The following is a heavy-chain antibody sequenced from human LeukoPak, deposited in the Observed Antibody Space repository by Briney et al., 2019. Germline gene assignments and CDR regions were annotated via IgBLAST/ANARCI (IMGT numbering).Heavy chain of an antibody. CDR1: GFTFSSYA. CDR2: ISYDGSNK. J-gene: IGHJ4*02. CDR3: AREVVPAAPLDY. V-gene: IGHV3-30-3*01. Sequence: GGSLRLSCAASGFTFSSYAMHWVRQAPGKGLEWVAVISYDGSNKYYADSVKGRFTISRDNSKNTLYLQMNSLRAEDTAVYYCAREVVPAAPLDYWGQGTLVTVSS. D-gene: IGHD2-2*01.